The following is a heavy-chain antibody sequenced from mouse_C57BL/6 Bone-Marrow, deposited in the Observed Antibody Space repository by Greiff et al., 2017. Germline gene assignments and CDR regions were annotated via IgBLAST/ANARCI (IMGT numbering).Heavy chain of an antibody. CDR1: GYSITSGYY. D-gene: IGHD2-5*01. J-gene: IGHJ1*03. CDR2: ISYDGSN. Sequence: VQLKESGPGLVKPSQSLSLTCSVTGYSITSGYYWNWIRQFPGNKLEWMGYISYDGSNNYNPSLKNRISITRDTSKNQFFLKLNSVTTEDTATYYCARGYYSNYGYFDVWGTGTTVTVSS. CDR3: ARGYYSNYGYFDV. V-gene: IGHV3-6*01.